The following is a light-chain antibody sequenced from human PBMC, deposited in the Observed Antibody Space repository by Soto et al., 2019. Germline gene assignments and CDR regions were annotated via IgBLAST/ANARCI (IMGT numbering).Light chain of an antibody. CDR1: ALPKQY. Sequence: SYELTQPPSVSVSPGQTARITCSGDALPKQYAYWYQQKPGQAPVLVIYKDSERPSGIPERFSGSSSGKTVTLTISGVQAEDEADYYCQSADSRVRFVVFGGGTKLTVL. J-gene: IGLJ2*01. V-gene: IGLV3-25*02. CDR3: QSADSRVRFVV. CDR2: KDS.